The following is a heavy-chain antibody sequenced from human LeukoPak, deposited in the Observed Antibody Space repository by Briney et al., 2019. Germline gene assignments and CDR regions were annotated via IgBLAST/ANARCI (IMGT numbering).Heavy chain of an antibody. CDR1: GFTFSSYW. Sequence: SGGSLRLSCAASGFTFSSYWMSWVRRAPGKGLEWVANIKQDGSEKFYVDPVEGRFTISRDNAKNSLYLQMSSLRAEDTAVYYCARVLARRVVIIGCFDYWGQGTLVTVSS. CDR2: IKQDGSEK. J-gene: IGHJ4*02. V-gene: IGHV3-7*01. CDR3: ARVLARRVVIIGCFDY. D-gene: IGHD3-3*01.